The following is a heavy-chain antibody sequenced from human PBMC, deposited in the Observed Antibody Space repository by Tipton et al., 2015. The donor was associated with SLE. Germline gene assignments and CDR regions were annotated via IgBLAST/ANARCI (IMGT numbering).Heavy chain of an antibody. J-gene: IGHJ4*02. CDR3: AIHYGSGSYDYFDY. CDR2: ISGRGDST. Sequence: SLRLSCAASGFTLSSYAMSWVRQAPGKGLEWVSSISGRGDSTYYADSVKGRFTISRDKSKNTLYLQMNSLRAEDTAVYYCAIHYGSGSYDYFDYWGQGTLVTVSS. V-gene: IGHV3-23*01. CDR1: GFTLSSYA. D-gene: IGHD3-10*01.